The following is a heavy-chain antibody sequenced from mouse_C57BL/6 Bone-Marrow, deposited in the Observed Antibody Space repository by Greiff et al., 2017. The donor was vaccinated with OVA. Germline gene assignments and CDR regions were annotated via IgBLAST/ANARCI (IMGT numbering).Heavy chain of an antibody. CDR1: GYSFTSYY. J-gene: IGHJ4*01. CDR3: ARRWPLHYSAMDY. CDR2: IYPGSGNT. D-gene: IGHD1-1*02. Sequence: QVQLQHSGPELVKPGASVKISCKASGYSFTSYYIHWVKQRPGQGLEWIGWIYPGSGNTKYNEKFKGKATLTADTSSSTAYMQLSSLPSEDSSFYYCARRWPLHYSAMDYWGQGTSVTVSS. V-gene: IGHV1-66*01.